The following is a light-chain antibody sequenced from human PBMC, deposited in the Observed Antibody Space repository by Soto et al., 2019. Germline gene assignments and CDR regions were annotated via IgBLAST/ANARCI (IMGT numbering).Light chain of an antibody. CDR2: DAS. J-gene: IGKJ4*01. CDR3: QQYDNWPLT. Sequence: EIVMTQSPATLSVSPGERVTLSCRASQSVGSNLAWYQQKPGLAPRVLIYDASTRATVIPARFSGGGSGTDFTLTISSLQSEDFAVYYCQQYDNWPLTFGGGTKVEIK. CDR1: QSVGSN. V-gene: IGKV3-15*01.